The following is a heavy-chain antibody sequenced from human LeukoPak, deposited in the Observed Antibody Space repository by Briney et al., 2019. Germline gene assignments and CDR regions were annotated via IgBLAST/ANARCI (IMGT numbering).Heavy chain of an antibody. CDR2: INHSGSA. V-gene: IGHV4-34*01. Sequence: SETLSLTCAVSGGSFSGYYWTWIRQPPGKGLEWIGEINHSGSANHNPSLKSRVTISLDTSKNQFSLKLSSVTAADTAVYYCARLYYDFWSGPSYYYYGMDVWGQGTTVTVSS. CDR3: ARLYYDFWSGPSYYYYGMDV. CDR1: GGSFSGYY. J-gene: IGHJ6*02. D-gene: IGHD3-3*01.